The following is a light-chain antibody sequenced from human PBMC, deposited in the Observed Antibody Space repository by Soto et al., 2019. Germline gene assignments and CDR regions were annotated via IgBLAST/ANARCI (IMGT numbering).Light chain of an antibody. J-gene: IGKJ1*01. V-gene: IGKV1-5*03. CDR3: QQYNRYSLT. CDR1: QSISSW. CDR2: KAS. Sequence: DIQMTQSPSTLSASVGDRVTITCRASQSISSWLAWYQQKPGKAPKLLIHKASSLESGVPSRFSGSGSGTKFTLTISSLQADDFATYYCQQYNRYSLTFGPGTKVEIK.